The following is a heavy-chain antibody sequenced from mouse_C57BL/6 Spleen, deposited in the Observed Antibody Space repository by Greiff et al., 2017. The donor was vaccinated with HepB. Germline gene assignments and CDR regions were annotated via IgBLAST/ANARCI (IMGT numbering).Heavy chain of an antibody. CDR3: AREGNDYDAMDY. Sequence: VQLQESGAELVRPGTSVKVSCKASGHAFTNYLIEWVKQRPGQGLEWIGVINPGSGGTNYNEKFKGKATLTADKSSSTAYMQLSSLTSEDSAVYFCAREGNDYDAMDYWGQGTSVTVSS. J-gene: IGHJ4*01. CDR1: GHAFTNYL. CDR2: INPGSGGT. V-gene: IGHV1-54*01.